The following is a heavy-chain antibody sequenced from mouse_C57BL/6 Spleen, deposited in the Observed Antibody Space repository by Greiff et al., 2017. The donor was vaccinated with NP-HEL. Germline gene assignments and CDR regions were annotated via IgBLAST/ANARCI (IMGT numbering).Heavy chain of an antibody. D-gene: IGHD1-1*01. J-gene: IGHJ2*01. V-gene: IGHV1-64*01. CDR3: ARWDTTVVALDY. Sequence: QVQLQQPGAELVKPGASVKLSCKASGYTFTSYWMHWVKQRPGQGLEWIGMIHPNSGSTNYNEKFKSKATLTVDKSSSTAYMQLSSLTSEDSAVYYCARWDTTVVALDYWGQGTTLTVSS. CDR1: GYTFTSYW. CDR2: IHPNSGST.